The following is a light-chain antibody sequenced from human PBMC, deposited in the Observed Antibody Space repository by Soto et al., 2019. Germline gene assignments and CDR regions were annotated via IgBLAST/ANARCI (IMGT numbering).Light chain of an antibody. V-gene: IGLV2-14*01. Sequence: QSVLTQAASVSESPGQSISLSCGGTSTDVGSHNYVSWYQQHPGKAPKLIIFEVNNRPSGVSHRFSGSKSGNTASLTISDLQGEDEADYYCSSYTTINTVVFGGGTKLTVL. J-gene: IGLJ2*01. CDR3: SSYTTINTVV. CDR2: EVN. CDR1: STDVGSHNY.